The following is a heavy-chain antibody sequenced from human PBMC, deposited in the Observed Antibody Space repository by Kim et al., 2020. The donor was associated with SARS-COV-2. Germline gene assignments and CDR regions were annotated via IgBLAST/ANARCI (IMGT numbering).Heavy chain of an antibody. Sequence: GGSLRLSCAASGVAFRNYAMSWVRQAPGKGLEWVSGISDSADRIYYADSVKGRFTISRDNSKSTLYLQMNSLRAEDTAVYYCAKESSDSSGYFDYWGQGTLVTVSS. V-gene: IGHV3-23*01. CDR3: AKESSDSSGYFDY. CDR2: ISDSADRI. D-gene: IGHD6-6*01. CDR1: GVAFRNYA. J-gene: IGHJ4*02.